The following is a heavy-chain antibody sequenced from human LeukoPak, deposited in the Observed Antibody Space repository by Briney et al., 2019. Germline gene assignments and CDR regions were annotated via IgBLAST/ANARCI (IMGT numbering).Heavy chain of an antibody. V-gene: IGHV4-34*01. CDR1: GGSFSGYY. CDR3: ARGGYSSGWALGDYYYYYGMDV. D-gene: IGHD6-19*01. CDR2: INHSRST. Sequence: SETLSLTCSVYGGSFSGYYWSWIRQPPGKGLEWIGEINHSRSTNYNPSLKSRVTISVDTSKNQFSLKLSSVTAADTAVYYCARGGYSSGWALGDYYYYYGMDVWGQGTTVTVSS. J-gene: IGHJ6*02.